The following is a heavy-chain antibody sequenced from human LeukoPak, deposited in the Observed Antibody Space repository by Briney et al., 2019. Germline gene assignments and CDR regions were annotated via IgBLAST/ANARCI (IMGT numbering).Heavy chain of an antibody. Sequence: PGGSLRLSCAASGFTFSSYGMHWVRQAPGKGLEWVAFIRYDGSNKYYADSVRGRFTISRDNSKNTLYLQMNSLRAEDTAVYYCAKEGGRDGYNKFDYWGQGTLVTVSS. J-gene: IGHJ4*02. CDR3: AKEGGRDGYNKFDY. CDR2: IRYDGSNK. CDR1: GFTFSSYG. V-gene: IGHV3-30*02. D-gene: IGHD5-24*01.